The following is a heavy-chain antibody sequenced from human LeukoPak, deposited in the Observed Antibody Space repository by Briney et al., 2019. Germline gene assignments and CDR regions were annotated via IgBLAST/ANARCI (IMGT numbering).Heavy chain of an antibody. CDR1: GDSIRGYY. Sequence: PSETLSLTCTVSGDSIRGYYWSWLRQPPGKGLEWIGNVYYSGKINYNSSLESRVTLSVDTSKNQFSLKLTSVTAADTAAYFCARARELAFMAYYFDYWGQGTLATVSS. J-gene: IGHJ4*02. D-gene: IGHD3-9*01. CDR2: VYYSGKI. V-gene: IGHV4-59*01. CDR3: ARARELAFMAYYFDY.